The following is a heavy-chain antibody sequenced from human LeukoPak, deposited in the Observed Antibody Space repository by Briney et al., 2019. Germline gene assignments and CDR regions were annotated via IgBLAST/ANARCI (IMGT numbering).Heavy chain of an antibody. CDR1: GVSISSYY. D-gene: IGHD5-12*01. V-gene: IGHV4-59*01. Sequence: SETLSLTSTASGVSISSYYRSWIRQPPGKGLERIGYIYDSGSTSYNPSLKSRVTISVDTSTNQFSLKLSSVTAADTAVYYWARGSSGYDSFYYYGMDVWGEGTTVTVSS. J-gene: IGHJ6*01. CDR2: IYDSGST. CDR3: ARGSSGYDSFYYYGMDV.